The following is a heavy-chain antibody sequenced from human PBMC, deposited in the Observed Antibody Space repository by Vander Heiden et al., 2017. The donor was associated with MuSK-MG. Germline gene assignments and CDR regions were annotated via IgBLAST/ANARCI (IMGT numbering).Heavy chain of an antibody. J-gene: IGHJ4*02. CDR3: ATVRIGGGVMHYYFDY. Sequence: QVQLVQSGAEVKKPGASVKVSCKVSGYTLTELSMHWVRQAPGKGLEWMGGFDPEDGETIYAQKFQGRVTMTEDTSTDTADMERSSMRSEETAVYYCATVRIGGGVMHYYFDYWGQGTLVTVSS. CDR2: FDPEDGET. CDR1: GYTLTELS. D-gene: IGHD3-3*01. V-gene: IGHV1-24*01.